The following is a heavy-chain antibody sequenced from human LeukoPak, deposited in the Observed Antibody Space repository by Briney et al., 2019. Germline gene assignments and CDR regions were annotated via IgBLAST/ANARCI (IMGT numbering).Heavy chain of an antibody. Sequence: PGGSLRLSCAASGFTFSSYGMHWVRQAPGKGLEWVAVIWYDGSNKYYADSVKGRFTISRDNSKNTLYLQMNSLRAEDTAVYYCAKSYRPVRGWFDPWGQGTLVTVSS. V-gene: IGHV3-33*06. CDR3: AKSYRPVRGWFDP. J-gene: IGHJ5*02. CDR1: GFTFSSYG. D-gene: IGHD3-16*02. CDR2: IWYDGSNK.